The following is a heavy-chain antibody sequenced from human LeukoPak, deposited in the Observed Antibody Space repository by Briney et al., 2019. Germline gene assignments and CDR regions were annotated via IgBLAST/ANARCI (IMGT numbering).Heavy chain of an antibody. CDR2: ISASGGNT. CDR3: AKGASDWYIDY. V-gene: IGHV3-23*01. J-gene: IGHJ4*02. D-gene: IGHD6-19*01. Sequence: GRSLRLSCAASGFTFSSYAMDWVRQAPGKGLEWVSAISASGGNTYYADSVKGRFTIYRDNSKHTLYLQMNSLRAGDTALYYCAKGASDWYIDYWGQGTLVTVSS. CDR1: GFTFSSYA.